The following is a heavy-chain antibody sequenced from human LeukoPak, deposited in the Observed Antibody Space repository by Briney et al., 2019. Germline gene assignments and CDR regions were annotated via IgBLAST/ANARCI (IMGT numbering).Heavy chain of an antibody. CDR2: INPNSGGT. CDR1: GYTFTGYY. V-gene: IGHV1-2*02. D-gene: IGHD3-9*01. J-gene: IGHJ4*02. CDR3: ARGYYDILTGYSALFDY. Sequence: GASVKVSCKASGYTFTGYYMHWVRQAPGQGLEWMGWINPNSGGTNYAQKFQGRVTMTRDTSISTAYMELSRLRSDDTAVYYCARGYYDILTGYSALFDYWGQGTLVTVSS.